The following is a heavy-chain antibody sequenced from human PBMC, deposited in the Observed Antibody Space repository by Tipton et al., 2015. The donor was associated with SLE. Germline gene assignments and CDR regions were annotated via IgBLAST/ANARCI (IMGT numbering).Heavy chain of an antibody. CDR1: GGSISSYY. J-gene: IGHJ3*02. CDR2: IYYSGST. V-gene: IGHV4-59*01. Sequence: TLSLTCTDSGGSISSYYWSWIRQPPGKGLEWIEYIYYSGSTNYNPSLKSRVTISVDTSKNQFSLKLSSVTAADTAVYYCAREPRPRGALKGAFDIWGQGTMVTVSS. CDR3: AREPRPRGALKGAFDI.